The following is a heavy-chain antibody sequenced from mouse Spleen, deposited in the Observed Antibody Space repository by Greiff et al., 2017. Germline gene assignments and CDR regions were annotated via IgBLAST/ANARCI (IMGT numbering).Heavy chain of an antibody. J-gene: IGHJ4*01. CDR1: GYTFTSYG. CDR2: IYPRSGNT. CDR3: ASPYYDGSYFYYAMDY. V-gene: IGHV1-81*01. D-gene: IGHD1-1*01. Sequence: VQLQQSGAELARPGASVKLSCKASGYTFTSYGISWVKQRTGQGLEWIGEIYPRSGNTYYNEKFKGKATLTADKSSSTAYMELRSLTSEDSAVYFCASPYYDGSYFYYAMDYWGQGTSVTVSS.